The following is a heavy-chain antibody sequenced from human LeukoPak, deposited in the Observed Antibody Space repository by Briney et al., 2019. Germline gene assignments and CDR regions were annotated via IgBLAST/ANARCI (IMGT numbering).Heavy chain of an antibody. CDR2: IYNSGST. CDR3: ARAQYSYVYYFDY. J-gene: IGHJ4*02. D-gene: IGHD3-16*01. Sequence: PSETLSLTCTVSGDSISTNYWSWIRQPPGKGLEWIGYIYNSGSTNYNPSLKSRVTISVDTSKNQFSLNLSSVTAADTAVYYCARAQYSYVYYFDYWGQGTLVTVSS. V-gene: IGHV4-59*01. CDR1: GDSISTNY.